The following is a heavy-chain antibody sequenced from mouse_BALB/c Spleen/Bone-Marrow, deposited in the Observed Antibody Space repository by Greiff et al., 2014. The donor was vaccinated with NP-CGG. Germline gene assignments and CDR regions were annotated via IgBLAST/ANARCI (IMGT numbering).Heavy chain of an antibody. D-gene: IGHD3-1*01. CDR1: GYTFSSYW. CDR2: ILPGSGST. Sequence: QVQLQQSGAELMKPGASVKISCKATGYTFSSYWIEWVKQRPGHGLEWIGEILPGSGSTNYHEKFKGKAPFTADTSSNTANMQLSSLTSEDSAVYYCARWGHGLRRKDYWGQGTSVTVTS. CDR3: ARWGHGLRRKDY. J-gene: IGHJ4*01. V-gene: IGHV1-9*01.